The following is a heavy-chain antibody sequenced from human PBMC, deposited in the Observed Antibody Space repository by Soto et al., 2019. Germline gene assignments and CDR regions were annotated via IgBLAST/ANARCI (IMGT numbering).Heavy chain of an antibody. J-gene: IGHJ6*02. Sequence: GESLKISGVGSGFSFSRYTVGWVRQVPGKGLEWMGGIHPGDSDTRYSPSFQGQVTISADKSISTAYLQWSSLKASDTAMYYCTLSYGDSYYYYYGMDVWGQGTTVTVSS. CDR3: TLSYGDSYYYYYGMDV. D-gene: IGHD4-17*01. V-gene: IGHV5-51*01. CDR1: GFSFSRYT. CDR2: IHPGDSDT.